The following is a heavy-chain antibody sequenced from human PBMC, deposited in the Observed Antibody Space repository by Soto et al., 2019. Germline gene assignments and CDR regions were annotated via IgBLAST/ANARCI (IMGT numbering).Heavy chain of an antibody. CDR3: AKDRLVRFCYYGMDV. Sequence: QVQLVESGGGMVQPGRSLRLSCAASGFTFSSYGMHWVRQAPGKGLEWVAVISYDGSNKYYADSVKGRFTISRDNSKNTLYLQMNSLRAEDTAVYYCAKDRLVRFCYYGMDVWGQGTTVTVSS. J-gene: IGHJ6*02. V-gene: IGHV3-30*18. D-gene: IGHD3-3*01. CDR2: ISYDGSNK. CDR1: GFTFSSYG.